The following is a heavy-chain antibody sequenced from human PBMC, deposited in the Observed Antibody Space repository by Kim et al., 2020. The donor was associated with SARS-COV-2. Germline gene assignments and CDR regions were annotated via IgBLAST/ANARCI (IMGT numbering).Heavy chain of an antibody. Sequence: QGRVTITRDTSASTAYMELSSLRSEDTAVYYCARAFGVYYYGSGRAPFESWGQGTLVTVSS. V-gene: IGHV1-3*01. D-gene: IGHD3-10*01. CDR3: ARAFGVYYYGSGRAPFES. J-gene: IGHJ4*02.